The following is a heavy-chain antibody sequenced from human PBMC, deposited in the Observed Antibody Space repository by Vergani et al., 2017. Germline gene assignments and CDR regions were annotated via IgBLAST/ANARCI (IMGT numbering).Heavy chain of an antibody. CDR1: GFTFSSYA. CDR3: ARGQLPRWWYYGMDV. Sequence: EVQLLESGGGLVQPGGSLRLSCAASGFTFSSYAMSWVRQAPGKGLEWVSAISGSGGSTYYADSVKGRFTISRDNSKNTLYLQMNSLRAEDTAVYYCARGQLPRWWYYGMDVWGQGTTVTVSS. V-gene: IGHV3-23*01. D-gene: IGHD2-2*01. J-gene: IGHJ6*02. CDR2: ISGSGGST.